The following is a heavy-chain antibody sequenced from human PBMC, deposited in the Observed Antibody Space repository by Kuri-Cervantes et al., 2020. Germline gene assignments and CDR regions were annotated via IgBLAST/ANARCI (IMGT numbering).Heavy chain of an antibody. Sequence: GGSLRLSCAASRFSLSSYAMHWVRQAPGKGLEWLTAISSDGSGQLYAGSVKGRFTVSRDNSRNTLYLQMNSLRGEDTAVYYCAKGSRTSRPYFFDYWGQGTLVTVSS. CDR1: RFSLSSYA. J-gene: IGHJ4*02. V-gene: IGHV3-30*07. D-gene: IGHD1-26*01. CDR2: ISSDGSGQ. CDR3: AKGSRTSRPYFFDY.